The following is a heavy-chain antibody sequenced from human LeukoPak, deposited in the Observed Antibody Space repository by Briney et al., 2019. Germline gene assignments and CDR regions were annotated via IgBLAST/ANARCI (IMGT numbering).Heavy chain of an antibody. CDR2: ISNSGSAI. CDR3: ARGAYYYDSSGHLGY. V-gene: IGHV3-48*04. CDR1: GFTFSSYW. Sequence: PGGSLRLSCAASGFTFSSYWMNWVRQAPGKGLEWVSYISNSGSAIYYADSVKGRFTISRDNAKNSLHLQMNSLRAEDTAVYYCARGAYYYDSSGHLGYWGQGTLVTVSS. J-gene: IGHJ4*02. D-gene: IGHD3-22*01.